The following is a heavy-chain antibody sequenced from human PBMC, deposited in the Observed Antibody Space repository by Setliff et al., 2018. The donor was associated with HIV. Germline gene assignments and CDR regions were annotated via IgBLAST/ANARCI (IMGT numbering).Heavy chain of an antibody. CDR1: GGTFSSYV. V-gene: IGHV1-69*13. D-gene: IGHD2-15*01. CDR2: IIPIFGTA. J-gene: IGHJ4*02. Sequence: SVKVSCKASGGTFSSYVISWVRQAPGQGLEWMGGIIPIFGTANNAQKFQGRVTITADESTSTVYMELTSLTSEDTAVYYCAREHGEYCSGGTCYHHYYFDYWGPGTLVTVSS. CDR3: AREHGEYCSGGTCYHHYYFDY.